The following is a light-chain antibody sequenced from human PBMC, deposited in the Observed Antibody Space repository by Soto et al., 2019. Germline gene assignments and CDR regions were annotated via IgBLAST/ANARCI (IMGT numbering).Light chain of an antibody. CDR3: QQYENLPT. Sequence: DIHMTQSPSSLSASVGYIVTITCQASQNIKNYLNWYKQKPGRAPKLLIYDASNLEAGVPSRLRGSGSGTDFTFTISSLKPEDIATYYCQQYENLPTFGQGTRLEI. J-gene: IGKJ5*01. CDR2: DAS. CDR1: QNIKNY. V-gene: IGKV1-33*01.